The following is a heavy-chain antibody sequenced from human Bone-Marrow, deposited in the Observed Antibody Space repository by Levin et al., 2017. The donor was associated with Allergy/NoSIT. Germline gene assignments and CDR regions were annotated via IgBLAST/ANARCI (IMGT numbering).Heavy chain of an antibody. V-gene: IGHV1-2*06. CDR2: INPNTGGT. CDR1: GYTFTGYY. D-gene: IGHD1-1*01. Sequence: AASVKVSCKASGYTFTGYYMHWVRQAPGQGLEWMGRINPNTGGTNYAQKFQGRVTMTRDTSISAAYMDLSRLRSDDTAVYYCAKERDAGTWYNDYWGQGTLVTVSS. CDR3: AKERDAGTWYNDY. J-gene: IGHJ4*02.